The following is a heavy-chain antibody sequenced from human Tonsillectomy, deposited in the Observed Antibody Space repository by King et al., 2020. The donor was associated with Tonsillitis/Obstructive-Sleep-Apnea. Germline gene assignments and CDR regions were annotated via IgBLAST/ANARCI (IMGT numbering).Heavy chain of an antibody. Sequence: QLVQSGGGVVQPGRSLRLSCAASGFIFSSYSMHWVRQAPGKGLEWVASISYDGSNKYYRDSVKGRFTISRDNSKNMVYLQMNSLRAEDTAVYYCARCISPRTTTPQHYWGQGALVTVSS. D-gene: IGHD6-6*01. CDR1: GFIFSSYS. CDR2: ISYDGSNK. V-gene: IGHV3-30*04. CDR3: ARCISPRTTTPQHY. J-gene: IGHJ4*02.